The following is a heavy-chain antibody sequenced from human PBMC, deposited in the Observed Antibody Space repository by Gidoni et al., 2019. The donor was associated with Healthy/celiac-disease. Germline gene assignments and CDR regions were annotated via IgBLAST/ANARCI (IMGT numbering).Heavy chain of an antibody. Sequence: QVQLVQSGAEVKQPGYSVKVSCKASGGTFISYAISWVRRAPGQGLEWMGGIIPIFGTSHYAQQFQGIVTITADESTSTAYMELSSPRSEDTAVYYCARDGGRYSGAFDIWGQGTMVTVSS. J-gene: IGHJ3*02. CDR3: ARDGGRYSGAFDI. CDR2: IIPIFGTS. V-gene: IGHV1-69*01. CDR1: GGTFISYA. D-gene: IGHD5-12*01.